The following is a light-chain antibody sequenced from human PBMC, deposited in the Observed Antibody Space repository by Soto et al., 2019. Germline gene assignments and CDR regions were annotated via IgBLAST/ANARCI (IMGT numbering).Light chain of an antibody. CDR2: EGS. Sequence: QSVRTQPASVSGSPGQSITISCTGTISDVGSYNLVSWYQQHPGKAPKLMIYEGSKRPSGVSNRFSGSKSGNTASLTISGLQAEDEADYYCCSYAGSSTYVFGTGTKVTVL. CDR1: ISDVGSYNL. J-gene: IGLJ1*01. V-gene: IGLV2-23*01. CDR3: CSYAGSSTYV.